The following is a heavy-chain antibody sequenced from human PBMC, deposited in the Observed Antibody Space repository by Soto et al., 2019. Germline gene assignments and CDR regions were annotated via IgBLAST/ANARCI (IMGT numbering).Heavy chain of an antibody. V-gene: IGHV4-34*01. D-gene: IGHD1-1*01. Sequence: QVQLQQWGAGLLKPSETLSLTCAVYGGFVSSGSYYWSWIRQPPGKGLEWIGEMSHSGGTHFNPSLQRRVTIPVDTSKNQFSLKMSSVTAADTALYYCARVERGTATTVVDAFDIWGPGTLVTVSS. CDR3: ARVERGTATTVVDAFDI. CDR1: GGFVSSGSYY. CDR2: MSHSGGT. J-gene: IGHJ3*02.